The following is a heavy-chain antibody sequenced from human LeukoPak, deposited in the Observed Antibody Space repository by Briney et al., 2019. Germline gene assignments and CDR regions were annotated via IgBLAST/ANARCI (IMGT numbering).Heavy chain of an antibody. Sequence: GGSLRLSCAASGFTFSSYEMNWVRQAPGKGLEWVSYISSSGSTIYYADSVKGRFTISRDNAKNSLYLQMNSLRAEDTAVYYCARGFYGSGPSAFDIWGQGTMVTVSS. CDR1: GFTFSSYE. D-gene: IGHD3-10*01. CDR2: ISSSGSTI. CDR3: ARGFYGSGPSAFDI. J-gene: IGHJ3*02. V-gene: IGHV3-48*03.